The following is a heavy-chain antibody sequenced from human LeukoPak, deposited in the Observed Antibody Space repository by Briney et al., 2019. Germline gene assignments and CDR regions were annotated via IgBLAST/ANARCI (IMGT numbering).Heavy chain of an antibody. J-gene: IGHJ4*02. D-gene: IGHD3-10*01. Sequence: SGTLSLTCAVSGDSISSGYYWSWIRQPPGKGLEWIGEINHSGSTNYNPSLKSRVTISVDTSKNQFSLKLSSVTAADTAVYYCARAPYGPFDYWGQGTLVTVSS. V-gene: IGHV4-34*01. CDR1: GDSISSGYY. CDR2: INHSGST. CDR3: ARAPYGPFDY.